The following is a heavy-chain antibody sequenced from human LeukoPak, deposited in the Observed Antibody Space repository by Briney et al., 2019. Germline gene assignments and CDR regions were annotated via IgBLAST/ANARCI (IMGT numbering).Heavy chain of an antibody. D-gene: IGHD3-3*01. Sequence: PGGSLRLSCAASGFTFSSYAMSWVRQAPGKGLEWVSAISGSGGSTYYADSVKGRFTIPRNNSKNTLYLQSTGLRAKTTAVYYCAKDETPNTGVVIISYFDYWGQGTLVTVSS. V-gene: IGHV3-23*01. CDR2: ISGSGGST. J-gene: IGHJ4*02. CDR1: GFTFSSYA. CDR3: AKDETPNTGVVIISYFDY.